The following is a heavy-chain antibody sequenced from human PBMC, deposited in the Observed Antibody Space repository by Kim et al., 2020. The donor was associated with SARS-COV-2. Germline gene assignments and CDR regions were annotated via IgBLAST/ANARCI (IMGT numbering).Heavy chain of an antibody. V-gene: IGHV4-39*01. CDR3: ARLDGGNYQGVDY. J-gene: IGHJ4*02. Sequence: SETLSLTCTVSGGSISSSSYYWGWIRQPPGKGLEWIGSIYYSGSTYYNPSLKSRVTISVDTSKNQFSLKLSSVTAADTAVYYCARLDGGNYQGVDYWGQGTLVTVSS. CDR2: IYYSGST. CDR1: GGSISSSSYY. D-gene: IGHD4-4*01.